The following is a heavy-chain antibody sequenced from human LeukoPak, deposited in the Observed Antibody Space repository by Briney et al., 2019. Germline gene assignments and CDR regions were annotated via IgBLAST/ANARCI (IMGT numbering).Heavy chain of an antibody. CDR3: ARGNDFWSGYLRSAFDI. V-gene: IGHV1-69*01. D-gene: IGHD3-3*01. Sequence: SVKVSCKASGGTFSSYAISWVRQAPGQGLEWMGGIIPIFGTANYAQKFQGRVTITADESTSTAYMGLSSLRSEDTAVYYCARGNDFWSGYLRSAFDIWGQGTMVTVSS. CDR2: IIPIFGTA. J-gene: IGHJ3*02. CDR1: GGTFSSYA.